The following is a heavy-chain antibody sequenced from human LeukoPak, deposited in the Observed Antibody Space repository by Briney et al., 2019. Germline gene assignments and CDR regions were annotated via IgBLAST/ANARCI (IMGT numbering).Heavy chain of an antibody. Sequence: GGSLRLSCEASGFTFSSYAMHWVRQAPGKGLEWVAVISYDGSNKYYADSVKGRFTISRDNSKNTLYLQMNSLRAEDTAVYYCARDESSYCSGGCYFASWGQGTLVTISS. CDR3: ARDESSYCSGGCYFAS. J-gene: IGHJ5*01. CDR1: GFTFSSYA. CDR2: ISYDGSNK. D-gene: IGHD2-21*02. V-gene: IGHV3-30*04.